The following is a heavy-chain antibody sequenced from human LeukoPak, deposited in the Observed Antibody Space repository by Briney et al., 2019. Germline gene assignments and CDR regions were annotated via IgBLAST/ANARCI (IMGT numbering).Heavy chain of an antibody. CDR3: AKRSPYYFDY. V-gene: IGHV3-23*01. J-gene: IGHJ4*02. CDR2: IRDSGGNT. CDR1: GFTFSSYA. Sequence: GGTLRLSCAGSGFTFSSYAMSWVRQAPGKGLEWVSAIRDSGGNTYYADSVKGRFTNSRDNSNNTLYLQMNSLRAEDTAVYSCAKRSPYYFDYWGQGILVTVSS.